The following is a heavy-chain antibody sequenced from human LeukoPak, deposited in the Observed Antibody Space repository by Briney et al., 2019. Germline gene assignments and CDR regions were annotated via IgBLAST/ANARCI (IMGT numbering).Heavy chain of an antibody. CDR1: GFAFSSFR. J-gene: IGHJ2*01. CDR3: ARLAGSRYPWYLDL. Sequence: GGSLRLSCAASGFAFSSFRMHWVRHAPGKGLVWVSHINSDASSTSYADSVKGRFTISRDNAKNSLYLQMNSLRADDTAVYYCARLAGSRYPWYLDLWGRGTLVTVSS. CDR2: INSDASST. D-gene: IGHD3-16*02. V-gene: IGHV3-74*01.